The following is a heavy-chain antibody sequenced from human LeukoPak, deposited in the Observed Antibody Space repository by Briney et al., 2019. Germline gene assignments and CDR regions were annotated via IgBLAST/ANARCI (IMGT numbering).Heavy chain of an antibody. CDR3: LRTTLGPAGAIDY. CDR1: GFTFSSYW. Sequence: GGSLRLSCAASGFTFSSYWMHWVRQAPGKGLVWVSRINTDGRSVTYAELVKGRFTISRDNAKNTLYLQMNSLRAEDTAVYYCLRTTLGPAGAIDYWGQGTLVTVSS. D-gene: IGHD2-2*01. V-gene: IGHV3-74*01. J-gene: IGHJ4*02. CDR2: INTDGRSV.